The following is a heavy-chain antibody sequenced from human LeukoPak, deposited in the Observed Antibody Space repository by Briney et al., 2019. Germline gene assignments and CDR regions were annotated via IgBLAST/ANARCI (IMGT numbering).Heavy chain of an antibody. CDR2: IYSGGST. D-gene: IGHD1-26*01. V-gene: IGHV3-66*01. Sequence: VGSLRLSCAASGFTVSSNYMSWVRQAPGKGLEWVSVIYSGGSTYDAGSVNGRFTISRDNSKNTLYLQMNSLRAEDTAVYYCARALVGATGYWGQGNLGNVSS. J-gene: IGHJ4*02. CDR3: ARALVGATGY. CDR1: GFTVSSNY.